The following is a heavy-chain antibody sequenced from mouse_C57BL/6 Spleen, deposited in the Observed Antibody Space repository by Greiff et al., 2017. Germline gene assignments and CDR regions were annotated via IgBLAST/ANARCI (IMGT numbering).Heavy chain of an antibody. V-gene: IGHV1-9*01. CDR2: ILPGSGRT. CDR1: GYTFTGYW. D-gene: IGHD3-2*02. CDR3: ARGQLRLPAMDY. J-gene: IGHJ4*01. Sequence: VKLVESGAELMKPGASVKLSCKATGYTFTGYWIEWVKQRPGHGLEWIGEILPGSGRTNYNEKFKGPATFTADTSSNTAYMQLSSLTTEDSAIYDCARGQLRLPAMDYWGQGTSVTVAS.